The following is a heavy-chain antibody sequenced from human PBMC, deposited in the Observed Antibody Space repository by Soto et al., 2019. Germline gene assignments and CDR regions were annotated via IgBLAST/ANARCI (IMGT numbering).Heavy chain of an antibody. V-gene: IGHV3-9*01. J-gene: IGHJ3*02. CDR1: GFTFDDYA. D-gene: IGHD3-10*01. CDR2: ISWNSGSI. CDR3: AKDLGMSGSGTLDI. Sequence: GGSLRLSCAASGFTFDDYAMHWVRQAPGKGLEWVSGISWNSGSIGYADSVKGRFTISRDNAKNSLYLQMNSLRAEDPALYYCAKDLGMSGSGTLDIWGQGTMVTVSS.